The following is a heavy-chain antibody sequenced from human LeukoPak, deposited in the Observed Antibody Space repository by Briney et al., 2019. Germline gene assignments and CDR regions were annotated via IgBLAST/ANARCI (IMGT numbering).Heavy chain of an antibody. CDR3: ARYYYDRTGYYNTDSL. V-gene: IGHV1-18*01. D-gene: IGHD3-22*01. CDR1: GYTFTSYG. Sequence: ASVKVSCKASGYTFTSYGISWVRQAPGQGLEWMGWISAYNGNTNYAQNFQGRVTMTTDTSTRTAYMELRSLRSDDTAVYYCARYYYDRTGYYNTDSLWGQGTLVTVSS. CDR2: ISAYNGNT. J-gene: IGHJ4*02.